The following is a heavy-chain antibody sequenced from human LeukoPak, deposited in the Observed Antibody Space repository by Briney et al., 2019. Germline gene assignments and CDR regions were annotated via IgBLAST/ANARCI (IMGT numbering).Heavy chain of an antibody. J-gene: IGHJ6*03. CDR2: ISGSGGST. Sequence: GGSLRLSCAASGFTFSSYAMSWVHQAPGKGLEWVSAISGSGGSTYYADSVKGRFTISRDNSKNTLYLQMNSLRAEDTAVYYCAKGAYSNYDYYYYYYMDVWGKGTTVTVSS. CDR3: AKGAYSNYDYYYYYYMDV. CDR1: GFTFSSYA. V-gene: IGHV3-23*01. D-gene: IGHD4-11*01.